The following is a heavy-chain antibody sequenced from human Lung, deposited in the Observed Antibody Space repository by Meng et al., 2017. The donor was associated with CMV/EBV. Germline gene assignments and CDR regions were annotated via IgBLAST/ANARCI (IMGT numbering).Heavy chain of an antibody. CDR3: ARDSSGDSSPGDYYYYGMDV. CDR1: GGTFSSYT. D-gene: IGHD3-22*01. V-gene: IGHV1-69*04. J-gene: IGHJ6*01. Sequence: XVSCXASGGTFSSYTISWVRQAPGQGLEWMGRIIPILGIANYAQKFQGRVTITADKSTSTAYMELSSLRSEDTAVYYCARDSSGDSSPGDYYYYGMDVWXQGTTVTVSS. CDR2: IIPILGIA.